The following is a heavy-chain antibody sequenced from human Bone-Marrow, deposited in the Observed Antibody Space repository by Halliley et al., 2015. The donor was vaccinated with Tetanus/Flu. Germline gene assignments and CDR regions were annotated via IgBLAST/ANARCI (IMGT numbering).Heavy chain of an antibody. V-gene: IGHV3-30*04. CDR3: ARSAAGKAVRDAFDI. CDR2: ISYDGSHK. J-gene: IGHJ3*02. D-gene: IGHD1-1*01. Sequence: SLRLSCAASGFTFSDYAMHWVRQAPGKGLEWVAVISYDGSHKYYADSVKGRLTVSRDNSENTLYVQVNSLRPEDTAMYYCARSAAGKAVRDAFDIWGRGTVVIVSS. CDR1: GFTFSDYA.